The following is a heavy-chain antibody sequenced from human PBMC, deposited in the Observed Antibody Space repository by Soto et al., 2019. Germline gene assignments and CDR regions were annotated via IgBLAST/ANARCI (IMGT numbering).Heavy chain of an antibody. V-gene: IGHV3-30*18. J-gene: IGHJ4*02. CDR1: GFTFSSYG. Sequence: PGGSLRLSCAASGFTFSSYGMHWVRQAPGKGLEWVAVISYDGSNKYYADSVKGRFTISRDNSKNTLYLQMNSLRAEDTAVYYCAKGTIFGVVIAPLGYWGQGTLVTVSS. CDR3: AKGTIFGVVIAPLGY. D-gene: IGHD3-3*01. CDR2: ISYDGSNK.